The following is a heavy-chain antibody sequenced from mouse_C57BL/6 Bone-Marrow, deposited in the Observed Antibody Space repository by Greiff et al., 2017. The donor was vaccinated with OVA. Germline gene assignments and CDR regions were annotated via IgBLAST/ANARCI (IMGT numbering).Heavy chain of an antibody. CDR1: DSEVFPIAY. V-gene: IGHV15-2*01. J-gene: IGHJ2*01. D-gene: IGHD1-1*01. CDR3: ARRSYGSSPYYFDY. Sequence: QVQLQQSGSELRSPGSSVKLSCKDFDSEVFPIAYMSWVRQKPGHGFEWIGGILPSIGRTIYGEKFEDKATLDADTLSNTAYLELNSLTSEDSAIYYCARRSYGSSPYYFDYWGQGTTLTVSS. CDR2: ILPSIGRT.